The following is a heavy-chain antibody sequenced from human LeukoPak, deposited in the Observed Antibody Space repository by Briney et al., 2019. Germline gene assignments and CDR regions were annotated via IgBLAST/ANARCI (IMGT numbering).Heavy chain of an antibody. CDR2: INHSGST. CDR1: GGSFSGYY. J-gene: IGHJ4*02. D-gene: IGHD1-26*01. V-gene: IGHV4-34*01. CDR3: ASRGTVGATMLDY. Sequence: SETLSLTCAVYGGSFSGYYWSWIRQPPGEGLEWIGEINHSGSTNYNPSLKSRVTISVDTSENQFSLELSSVTAADTAVYYCASRGTVGATMLDYWGQGTLVTVSS.